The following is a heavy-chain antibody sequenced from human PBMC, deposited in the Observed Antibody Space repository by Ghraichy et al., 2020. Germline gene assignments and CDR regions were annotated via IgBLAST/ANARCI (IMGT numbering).Heavy chain of an antibody. J-gene: IGHJ4*02. V-gene: IGHV3-9*01. D-gene: IGHD4-17*01. CDR2: ISWNSGSI. Sequence: GGSLRLSCAASGFTFDDYAMHWVRQAPGKGLEWVSGISWNSGSIGYADSVKGRFTISRDNAKNSLYLQMNSLRAEDTALYYCAKDTGSTVTRGPFDYWGQGTLVTVSS. CDR3: AKDTGSTVTRGPFDY. CDR1: GFTFDDYA.